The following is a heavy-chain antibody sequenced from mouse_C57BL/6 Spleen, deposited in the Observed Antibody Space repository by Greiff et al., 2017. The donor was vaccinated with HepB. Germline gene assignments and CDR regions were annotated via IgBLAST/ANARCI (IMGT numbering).Heavy chain of an antibody. J-gene: IGHJ3*01. CDR2: ISSGGSYT. Sequence: EVQVVESGGDLVKPGGSLKLSCAASGFTFSSYGMSWVRQTPDKRLEWVATISSGGSYTYYPDSVTGRFTISRDNAKNTLYLQMSSLKSEDTAMYYCAAKGYDGFAYWGQGTLVTVSA. CDR3: AAKGYDGFAY. CDR1: GFTFSSYG. D-gene: IGHD2-2*01. V-gene: IGHV5-6*01.